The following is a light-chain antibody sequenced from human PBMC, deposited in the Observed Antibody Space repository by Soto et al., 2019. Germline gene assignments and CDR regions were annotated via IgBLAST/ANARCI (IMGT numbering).Light chain of an antibody. Sequence: DVQVTQSTSSLSASVGDRVTITCQASQDISNFLNWYHQAPGKAPQLLIYDVSNLQPGVASRFSGSGSGTDFTFTISTLQPEDIGTFYCQQYDKQPVTFGGGAKVDIK. V-gene: IGKV1-33*01. CDR2: DVS. CDR1: QDISNF. CDR3: QQYDKQPVT. J-gene: IGKJ4*01.